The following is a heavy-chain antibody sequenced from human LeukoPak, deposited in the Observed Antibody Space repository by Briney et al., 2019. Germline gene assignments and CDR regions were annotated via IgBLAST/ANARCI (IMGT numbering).Heavy chain of an antibody. D-gene: IGHD3-3*01. CDR3: ARGYYDFWSGYQIHAFDI. V-gene: IGHV3-23*01. CDR2: VSESGGST. Sequence: GGSLRLSCVASGFTFSTYAMGWVRQVPGKGLEWVSSVSESGGSTYYADSVKGRFTISRDNSKDTLSLQMNSLRAEDTAVYYCARGYYDFWSGYQIHAFDIWGQGTMVTVSS. CDR1: GFTFSTYA. J-gene: IGHJ3*02.